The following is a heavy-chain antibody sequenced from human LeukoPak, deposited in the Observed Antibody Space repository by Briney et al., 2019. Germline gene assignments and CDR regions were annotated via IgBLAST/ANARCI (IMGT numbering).Heavy chain of an antibody. Sequence: ASVKISCTASRYTLTAYYVTSGRQAPGQGLEWMGWINPNSGGTNYAQKFQGRVTMTRDTSISTAYMELSRLTSDATTVYYDAYRNTSFLSWGQGTLVTVSS. CDR3: AYRNTSFLS. D-gene: IGHD2/OR15-2a*01. V-gene: IGHV1-2*02. CDR1: RYTLTAYY. J-gene: IGHJ5*02. CDR2: INPNSGGT.